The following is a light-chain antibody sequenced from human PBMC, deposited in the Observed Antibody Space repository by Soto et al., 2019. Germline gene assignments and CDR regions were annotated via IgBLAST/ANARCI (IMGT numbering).Light chain of an antibody. CDR3: QQYNNWPPLT. CDR2: GAS. J-gene: IGKJ1*01. Sequence: EIVMTQSPASLSVSPGERATLSCRASQCVSSNLAWYQQKPGQAPRLLIYGASTSATGIPARFSGSGSGTEFTLTISSLQSEDFAVYYCQQYNNWPPLTFGQGTKVDIK. V-gene: IGKV3D-15*01. CDR1: QCVSSN.